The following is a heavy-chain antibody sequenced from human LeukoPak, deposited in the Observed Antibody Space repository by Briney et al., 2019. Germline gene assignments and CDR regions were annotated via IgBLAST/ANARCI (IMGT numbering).Heavy chain of an antibody. D-gene: IGHD5-12*01. V-gene: IGHV3-30*18. CDR3: AKDLYRPSGSDY. CDR1: GFTFSSYD. J-gene: IGHJ4*02. CDR2: ISHDGSDK. Sequence: GGSPRLSCAASGFTFSSYDMHWVRQAPGKGLEWLAVISHDGSDKYYADSVKGRLTVSRDNSKNTLYLQMNSLRAEDTAVYFCAKDLYRPSGSDYWGQGTLVTVSS.